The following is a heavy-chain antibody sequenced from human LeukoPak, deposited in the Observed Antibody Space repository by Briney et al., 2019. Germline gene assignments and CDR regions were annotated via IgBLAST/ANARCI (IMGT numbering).Heavy chain of an antibody. V-gene: IGHV3-30-3*01. D-gene: IGHD2-15*01. CDR2: ISYDGSNK. Sequence: GGSLRLSCAASGFTFSSYATHWVRQAPGKGLEWVAVISYDGSNKYYADSVKGRFTISRDNAKNSLYLQMNSLRAEDTAVYYCARDLIPYSGFDPWGQGTLVTVSS. CDR3: ARDLIPYSGFDP. J-gene: IGHJ5*02. CDR1: GFTFSSYA.